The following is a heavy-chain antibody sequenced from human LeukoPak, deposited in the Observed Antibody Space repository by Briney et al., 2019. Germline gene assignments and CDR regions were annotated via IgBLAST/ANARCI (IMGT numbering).Heavy chain of an antibody. J-gene: IGHJ6*02. CDR1: GFTFGSYA. Sequence: GGSLRLSCAASGFTFGSYAMSWVRQAPGKGLEWVSAISGSGGSTYYADSVKGRFTISRDNSKNTLYLQMNSLRAEDTAVYYCAKAGYPFYYYYGMDVWGQGTTVTASS. V-gene: IGHV3-23*01. D-gene: IGHD3-9*01. CDR3: AKAGYPFYYYYGMDV. CDR2: ISGSGGST.